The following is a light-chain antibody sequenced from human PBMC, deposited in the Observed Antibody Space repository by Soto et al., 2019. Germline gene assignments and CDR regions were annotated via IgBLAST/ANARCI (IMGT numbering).Light chain of an antibody. CDR2: TTS. V-gene: IGKV1-39*01. CDR1: QTISSW. J-gene: IGKJ4*01. CDR3: QQTYSAPLT. Sequence: DIQMTQSPSTLSGSVGDRVTITCRASQTISSWLAWYQQKPRKAPELLIYTTSNLQSGVPSRFSGAGSGTDFILTISSLQPEDFATYYCQQTYSAPLTFGGGTKVDIK.